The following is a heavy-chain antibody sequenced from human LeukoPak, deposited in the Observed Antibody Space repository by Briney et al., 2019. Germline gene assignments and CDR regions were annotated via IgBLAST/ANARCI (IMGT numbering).Heavy chain of an antibody. D-gene: IGHD2/OR15-2a*01. V-gene: IGHV3-49*04. Sequence: GGSLRLSCTASRFTSVDYAMTWVSQAPGKGLEWVGFIRSNPYGGTTEYAASVKGRFTISRDDSKSIAYLQMNSLKTEDTAVYYCTRGLLPGYWGQGTLVTVSS. CDR2: IRSNPYGGTT. J-gene: IGHJ4*02. CDR1: RFTSVDYA. CDR3: TRGLLPGY.